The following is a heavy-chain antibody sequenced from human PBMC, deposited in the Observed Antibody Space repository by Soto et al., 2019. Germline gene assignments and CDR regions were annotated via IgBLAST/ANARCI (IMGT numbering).Heavy chain of an antibody. Sequence: SVKLSCTASGYTLTSYAMHWVRQAPGQRLEWMGWINAGNGNTKYSQKFQGRVTITRDTSASTAYMELSSLRSEDTAVYYCARVIGGLYYFDYWGQGTLVTAPQ. J-gene: IGHJ4*02. CDR2: INAGNGNT. CDR1: GYTLTSYA. D-gene: IGHD3-16*01. V-gene: IGHV1-3*01. CDR3: ARVIGGLYYFDY.